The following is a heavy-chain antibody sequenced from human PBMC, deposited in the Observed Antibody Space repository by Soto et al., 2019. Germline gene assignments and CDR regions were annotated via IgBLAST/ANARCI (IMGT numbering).Heavy chain of an antibody. J-gene: IGHJ4*02. CDR2: ISYDGSNK. D-gene: IGHD1-26*01. CDR3: ARTSPTTQWEPRSFTGWGHYFDY. CDR1: GFTFSSYA. Sequence: QVQLVESGGGVVQPGRSLRLSCAASGFTFSSYAMHWVRQAPRKGLEWVAVISYDGSNKYYADSVKGRFTISRDNSKNTLYLQMNSLRAEDTAVYYCARTSPTTQWEPRSFTGWGHYFDYWGQGTLVTVSS. V-gene: IGHV3-30-3*01.